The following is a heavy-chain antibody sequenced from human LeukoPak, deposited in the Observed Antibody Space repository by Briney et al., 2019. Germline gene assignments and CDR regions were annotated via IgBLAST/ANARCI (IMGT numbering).Heavy chain of an antibody. Sequence: SETLSLTCAVYGGSFSGYYWSWIRQPPGKGLEWIGEINHSGSTDYNPSLKSRVTISVDTSKNQFSLKLSSVTAADTAVYYCARAVIGRFGWSDPWGQGTLVTVSS. V-gene: IGHV4-34*01. CDR3: ARAVIGRFGWSDP. CDR1: GGSFSGYY. J-gene: IGHJ5*02. D-gene: IGHD2-21*01. CDR2: INHSGST.